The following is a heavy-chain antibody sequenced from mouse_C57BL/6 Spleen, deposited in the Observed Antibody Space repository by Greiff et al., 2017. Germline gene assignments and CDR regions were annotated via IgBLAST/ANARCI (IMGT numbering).Heavy chain of an antibody. CDR3: ARSRDYDYFNC. CDR2: IHPNSGST. CDR1: GYTFTSYW. V-gene: IGHV1-64*01. Sequence: QVQLKQPGAELVKPGASVKLSCKASGYTFTSYWMHWVKQRPGQGLEWIGMIHPNSGSTNYNEKFKSKATLTVDKSSSTAYMQLSSLTSEDSAVYYCARSRDYDYFNCWHQGTTLTVSS. J-gene: IGHJ2*01. D-gene: IGHD2-4*01.